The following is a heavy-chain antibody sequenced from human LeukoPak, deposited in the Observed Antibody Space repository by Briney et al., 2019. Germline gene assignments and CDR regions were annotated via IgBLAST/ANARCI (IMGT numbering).Heavy chain of an antibody. CDR3: AREQYCGRDCYPGDAFDI. D-gene: IGHD2-21*02. V-gene: IGHV3-48*03. CDR1: GFTFSSYE. Sequence: GGSLRLSCAASGFTFSSYEMSWVRQAPGKGLEWVSYIDTGGSAIYYADSVNGRFTIPRANAKNSLYLQMHSLRAEDTAVYYCAREQYCGRDCYPGDAFDIWGQGTMVTVSS. J-gene: IGHJ3*02. CDR2: IDTGGSAI.